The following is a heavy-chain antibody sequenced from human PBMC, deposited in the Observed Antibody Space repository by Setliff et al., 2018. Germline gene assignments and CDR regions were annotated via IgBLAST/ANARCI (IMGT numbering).Heavy chain of an antibody. V-gene: IGHV4-59*01. J-gene: IGHJ4*02. CDR1: GGAIRSDY. Sequence: SETLSLTCAVSGGAIRSDYWSWIRQPPGRGLEWVGYIAYNGVTNYNPSLKSRVTISVDTSKNQFSLRLTSVTAADTAVYYCTSTPRGGINITTRAGAFDSWGQGTLVTVSS. CDR3: TSTPRGGINITTRAGAFDS. D-gene: IGHD6-6*01. CDR2: IAYNGVT.